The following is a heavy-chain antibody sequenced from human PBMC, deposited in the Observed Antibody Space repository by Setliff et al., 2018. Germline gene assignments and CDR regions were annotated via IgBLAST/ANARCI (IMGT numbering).Heavy chain of an antibody. V-gene: IGHV4-39*07. CDR3: ARDAFDI. J-gene: IGHJ3*02. Sequence: SETLSLTCTVSGGSISSSDYYWGWIRQPPGKGLEWIGSIYNNGSPYYNPSLKSRITISGDTSTNQFSLKLNSVTAADMAVYYCARDAFDIWGQGTMVTVSS. CDR2: IYNNGSP. CDR1: GGSISSSDYY.